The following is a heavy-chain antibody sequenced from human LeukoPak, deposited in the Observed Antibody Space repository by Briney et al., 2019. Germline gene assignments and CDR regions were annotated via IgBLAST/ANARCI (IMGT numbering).Heavy chain of an antibody. Sequence: SETLSLTCTVSGGSISSFYWSWIRQPPGKGLEWIGYVSNSGNTNYNPSLKSRVTISVDTSKNQFSLKLSSETAADTAVYYCAGSYSSGWYYFDYWGQGTLVTVSS. D-gene: IGHD6-19*01. V-gene: IGHV4-59*08. CDR2: VSNSGNT. CDR1: GGSISSFY. CDR3: AGSYSSGWYYFDY. J-gene: IGHJ4*02.